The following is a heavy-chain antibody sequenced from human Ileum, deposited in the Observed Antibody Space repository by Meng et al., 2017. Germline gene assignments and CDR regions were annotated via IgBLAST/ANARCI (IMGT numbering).Heavy chain of an antibody. Sequence: QVQLVQSGAEVKKPGSSVKVSCKASGGTFSSYTISWVRQAPGQGLEWMGRIIPILGIANYAQKFQGRVTITADKSTSTAYMELSSLRSEETAVYYCARSSLGWPFLPFDYWGQGTLVTVSS. V-gene: IGHV1-69*02. CDR1: GGTFSSYT. CDR3: ARSSLGWPFLPFDY. D-gene: IGHD3-3*01. CDR2: IIPILGIA. J-gene: IGHJ4*02.